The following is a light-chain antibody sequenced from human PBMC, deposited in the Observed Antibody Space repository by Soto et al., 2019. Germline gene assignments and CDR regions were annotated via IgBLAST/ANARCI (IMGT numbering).Light chain of an antibody. CDR1: QGISSG. V-gene: IGKV1-5*01. CDR2: AAS. Sequence: DIQLTQSPSTLSASVGDTGTVTFRASQGISSGLAWYQQKPGKAPKLLIYAASTLPSGVPSRFSGSGSGTDFTLTITSLQPEDFATYYCQLYVTYFWAFGQGTKVDIK. J-gene: IGKJ1*01. CDR3: QLYVTYFWA.